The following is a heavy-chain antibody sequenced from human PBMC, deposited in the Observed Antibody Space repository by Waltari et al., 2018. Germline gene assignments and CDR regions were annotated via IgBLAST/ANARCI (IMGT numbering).Heavy chain of an antibody. CDR2: ISSSGSTI. CDR3: ATPSWFGELS. CDR1: GFTFSSYD. J-gene: IGHJ5*02. V-gene: IGHV3-48*03. D-gene: IGHD3-10*01. Sequence: EVQLVESGGGLVQPGGSLRLSCAASGFTFSSYDMNWVRQAPGKGLEWVSYISSSGSTIYYADSVKGRFTISRDNAKNSLYLQMNSLRAEDTAVYYCATPSWFGELSWGQGTLVTVSS.